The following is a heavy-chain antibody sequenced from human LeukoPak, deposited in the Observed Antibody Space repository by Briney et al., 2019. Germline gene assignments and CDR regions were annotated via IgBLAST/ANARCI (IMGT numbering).Heavy chain of an antibody. V-gene: IGHV3-21*01. CDR3: ARGHTAVTRHFDF. J-gene: IGHJ4*02. CDR1: GFTFSSYS. D-gene: IGHD4-17*01. Sequence: PGGSLRLSCAASGFTFSSYSMTWVRQAPGKGLEWVSIISSGGSAIFSADALKGRFTISRDDAKNLLYLEMNSLRAEDTAVYYCARGHTAVTRHFDFWGQGTLVTVSS. CDR2: ISSGGSAI.